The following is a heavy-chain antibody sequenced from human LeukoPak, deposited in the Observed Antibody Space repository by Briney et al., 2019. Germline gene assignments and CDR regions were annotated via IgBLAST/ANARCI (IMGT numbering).Heavy chain of an antibody. CDR1: GFTFSSYA. J-gene: IGHJ4*02. CDR3: AKGRYYDFWSGYSY. Sequence: GGSLRLSCAASGFTFSSYAMSWVRQAPGKGLEWVSAISGSGGSTYYADSVKDRFTISRDNSKNTLYLQMNSLRAEDTAVYYCAKGRYYDFWSGYSYWGQGTLVTVSS. CDR2: ISGSGGST. V-gene: IGHV3-23*01. D-gene: IGHD3-3*01.